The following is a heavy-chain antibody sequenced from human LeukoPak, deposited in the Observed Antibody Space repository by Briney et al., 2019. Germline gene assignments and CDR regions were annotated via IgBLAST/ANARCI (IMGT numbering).Heavy chain of an antibody. V-gene: IGHV3-23*01. Sequence: GGSLRLSCAASGFTFSSYAMSWVRQAPGKGLEWVSAISGSGGSTYYADSVEGRFTISRDNSKNTLYLQMNSLRAEDTAVYYCATDWNVGVVIKGVDYWGQGTLVTVSS. D-gene: IGHD3-3*01. J-gene: IGHJ4*02. CDR1: GFTFSSYA. CDR2: ISGSGGST. CDR3: ATDWNVGVVIKGVDY.